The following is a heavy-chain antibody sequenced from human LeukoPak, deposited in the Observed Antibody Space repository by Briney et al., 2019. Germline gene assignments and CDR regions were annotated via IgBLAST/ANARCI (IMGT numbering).Heavy chain of an antibody. V-gene: IGHV1-46*03. CDR2: INPSGGST. CDR1: GYTFTSYY. Sequence: ASVKVSCKASGYTFTSYYMHWVRQAPGQGLEWMGIINPSGGSTSYAQEFQGRVTMTRDTSTSTVYMELSSLRSEDTAVYYCARDARGYCSSTSCSSGDYWGQGTLVTVSS. J-gene: IGHJ4*02. CDR3: ARDARGYCSSTSCSSGDY. D-gene: IGHD2-2*01.